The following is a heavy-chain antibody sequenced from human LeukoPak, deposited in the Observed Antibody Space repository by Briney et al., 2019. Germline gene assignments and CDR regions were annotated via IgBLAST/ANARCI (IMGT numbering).Heavy chain of an antibody. V-gene: IGHV3-21*01. CDR3: ARGPPDSTAYFDY. CDR2: ISSSSSYI. Sequence: GGSLRLSCAASGFTFSSYSMNWVRQAPGKGLEWVSSISSSSSYIYYADSVKGRFTISRDNAKNSLYLQMNSLRAEDTAVYYCARGPPDSTAYFDYWGQGTLVTVSS. D-gene: IGHD3-22*01. CDR1: GFTFSSYS. J-gene: IGHJ4*02.